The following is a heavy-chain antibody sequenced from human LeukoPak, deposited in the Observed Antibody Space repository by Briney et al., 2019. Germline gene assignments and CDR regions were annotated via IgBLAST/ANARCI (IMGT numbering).Heavy chain of an antibody. Sequence: PEGSLRLSCAASGFTFSSYSINWVRQAPGKGLEWVSSISSSSTYISYADSVKGRFTISRDNAKNSLYLQMNSLRAEDTAVYYCARVGTMVRGVISDAFDIWGQGTMVTVSS. CDR3: ARVGTMVRGVISDAFDI. D-gene: IGHD3-10*01. CDR1: GFTFSSYS. J-gene: IGHJ3*02. CDR2: ISSSSTYI. V-gene: IGHV3-21*01.